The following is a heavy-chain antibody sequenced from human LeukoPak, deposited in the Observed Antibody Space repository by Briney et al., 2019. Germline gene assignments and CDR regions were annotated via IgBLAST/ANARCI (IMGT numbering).Heavy chain of an antibody. Sequence: SETLSITCTFSGGSISSYYWSWIRQPPGKGLGWIGYIFYSGSTNYNPSLKSRVTISLDTSKIQFSLRLSSVTAADTAVYYCASMLGSGSGTHLFDFWGQGTLVTVSS. CDR1: GGSISSYY. V-gene: IGHV4-59*01. CDR2: IFYSGST. D-gene: IGHD3-10*01. CDR3: ASMLGSGSGTHLFDF. J-gene: IGHJ4*02.